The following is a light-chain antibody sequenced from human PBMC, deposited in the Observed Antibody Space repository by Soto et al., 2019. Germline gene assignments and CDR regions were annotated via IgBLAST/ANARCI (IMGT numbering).Light chain of an antibody. CDR3: ASWDDSLNAWV. J-gene: IGLJ3*02. V-gene: IGLV1-44*01. Sequence: QSVLTQPPSASGTPGQWVTISCSGSSSNIGSNTVHWYQQLPGTAPRLLIYNNHQRPSGVPDRLSASKSGTSASLALTEVQSEDEAEYYCASWDDSLNAWVFGGGTKLTVL. CDR2: NNH. CDR1: SSNIGSNT.